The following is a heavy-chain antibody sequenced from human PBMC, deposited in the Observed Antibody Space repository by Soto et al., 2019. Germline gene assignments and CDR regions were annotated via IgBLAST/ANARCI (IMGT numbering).Heavy chain of an antibody. CDR2: IGGSGGGT. CDR3: ARVGGLGYSSSRYYFDY. CDR1: GFTFSSYA. J-gene: IGHJ4*02. V-gene: IGHV3-23*01. Sequence: GGSLRLSCAASGFTFSSYALSWVRQAPGKGLEWVSGIGGSGGGTYYADSVKGRFTISRDKSKNTLYLQMDSLRVEDTAVYYCARVGGLGYSSSRYYFDYWGQGTLVPVAS. D-gene: IGHD6-13*01.